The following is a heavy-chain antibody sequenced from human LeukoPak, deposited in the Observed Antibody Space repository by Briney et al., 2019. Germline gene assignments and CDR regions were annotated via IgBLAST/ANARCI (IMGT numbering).Heavy chain of an antibody. Sequence: SETLSLTCTVSGGSISNGDHYWSWIRQHPGKGLEWIGHIYYSGSTYYNPSLRSRGIISVETSKNQFSLKLSSVTAADTAVYYCASHLPYCGRDSCSFFDSWGQGTLVTVSS. CDR2: IYYSGST. J-gene: IGHJ4*02. V-gene: IGHV4-31*03. CDR1: GGSISNGDHY. CDR3: ASHLPYCGRDSCSFFDS. D-gene: IGHD2-21*01.